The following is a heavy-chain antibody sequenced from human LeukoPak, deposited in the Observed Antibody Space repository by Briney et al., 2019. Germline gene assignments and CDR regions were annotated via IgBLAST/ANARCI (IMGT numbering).Heavy chain of an antibody. CDR3: ARDAVGVVTTHYYYGMDV. CDR1: GFTFSSYS. J-gene: IGHJ6*02. CDR2: ISSSNHYI. V-gene: IGHV3-21*01. Sequence: PGGSLRLSCAASGFTFSSYSMNWVRQAPGRGLEWVSSISSSNHYIYYADSVKGRFTISRDNAKNSLYLQMNSLRAEDTAVYYCARDAVGVVTTHYYYGMDVWGQGTTVTVSS. D-gene: IGHD2-15*01.